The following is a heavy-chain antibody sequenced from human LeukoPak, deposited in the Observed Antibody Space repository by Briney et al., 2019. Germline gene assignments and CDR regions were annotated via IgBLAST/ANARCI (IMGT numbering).Heavy chain of an antibody. D-gene: IGHD2-2*01. CDR3: ARGGCSSTSCYAYDY. J-gene: IGHJ4*02. CDR2: INPYSGVT. V-gene: IGHV1-2*02. CDR1: GYTFTDYN. Sequence: ASVKVSCKASGYTFTDYNMHWVRQAPGQGLEWMGWINPYSGVTNYAQKFQARATMTRDTSIRTAYMEMSSLESEDTAVYYCARGGCSSTSCYAYDYWGQGTLVTVSS.